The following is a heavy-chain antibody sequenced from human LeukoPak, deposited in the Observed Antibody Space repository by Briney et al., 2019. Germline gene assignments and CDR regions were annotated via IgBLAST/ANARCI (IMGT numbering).Heavy chain of an antibody. Sequence: SGGSLRLSCAASGFTFSSYWMSWVRQAPGKGLEWVANIKQDGSEKYYVDSVKGRFTISRDNAKNSLYLQMNSLRAEDTAVYYCAREAYSSGWYGASDYWGQGTLVTVSS. CDR3: AREAYSSGWYGASDY. CDR2: IKQDGSEK. D-gene: IGHD6-19*01. CDR1: GFTFSSYW. V-gene: IGHV3-7*01. J-gene: IGHJ4*02.